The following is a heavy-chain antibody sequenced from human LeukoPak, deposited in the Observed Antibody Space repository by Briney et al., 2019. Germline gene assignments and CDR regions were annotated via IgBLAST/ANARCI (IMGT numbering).Heavy chain of an antibody. CDR2: IYYSGST. D-gene: IGHD1-26*01. Sequence: SETLSLTCTVSGGSISSGGYYWSWIRQPPGKGLEWIGHIYYSGSTNYNPSLQSRLTISVDTSKNQFSLKLSSVTPADTAVYYCARVLRSGSYYLFDYWGQGTLVTVSS. CDR1: GGSISSGGYY. V-gene: IGHV4-61*08. J-gene: IGHJ4*02. CDR3: ARVLRSGSYYLFDY.